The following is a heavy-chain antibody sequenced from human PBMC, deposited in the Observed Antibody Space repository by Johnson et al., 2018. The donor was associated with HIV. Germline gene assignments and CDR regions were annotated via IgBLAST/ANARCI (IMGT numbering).Heavy chain of an antibody. CDR1: GFIVSNNY. CDR2: LHRDGTT. V-gene: IGHV3-66*01. J-gene: IGHJ3*02. CDR3: ASISLGAFDI. Sequence: VQLVESGGGLVKPGGSLRLSCAASGFIVSNNYMNWVRQTPGKGLEWVSILHRDGTTYYADSVKGRFTISRDNSKNTLYLQMGSLRAEDMAVYFCASISLGAFDIWGQGTLVTVSS.